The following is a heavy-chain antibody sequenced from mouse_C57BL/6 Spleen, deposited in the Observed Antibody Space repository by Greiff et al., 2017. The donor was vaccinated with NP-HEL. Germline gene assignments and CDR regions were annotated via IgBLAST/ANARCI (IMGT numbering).Heavy chain of an antibody. CDR2: IYPGSGNT. CDR3: SRSDYGSGYAMDY. Sequence: VQLQQSGAELVRPGASVKLSCKASGYTFTDYYINWVKQRPGQGLEWIARIYPGSGNTYYNEKFKGKATLTAEKSSSTAYMQLSSLTSEDSAVYFCSRSDYGSGYAMDYWGQGTSVTVSS. CDR1: GYTFTDYY. V-gene: IGHV1-76*01. D-gene: IGHD1-1*01. J-gene: IGHJ4*01.